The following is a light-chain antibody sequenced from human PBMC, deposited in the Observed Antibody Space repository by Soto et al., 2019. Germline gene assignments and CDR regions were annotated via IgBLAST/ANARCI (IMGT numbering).Light chain of an antibody. CDR3: QQLNGYVALT. CDR1: QGISSY. V-gene: IGKV1-9*01. CDR2: DAS. J-gene: IGKJ4*01. Sequence: DIHVTQSPSFLSSSLVDRVTTTCRASQGISSYLAWYQQKPGKAPKLLIYDASTLQSGVPSRFSGSGSGTEFTLTISSLQPEDLATYYCQQLNGYVALTFGGGTKVDIK.